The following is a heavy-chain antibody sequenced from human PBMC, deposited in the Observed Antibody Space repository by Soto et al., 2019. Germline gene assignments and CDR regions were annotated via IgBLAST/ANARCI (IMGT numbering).Heavy chain of an antibody. CDR3: ARPRRLNDALDL. CDR2: IDTDGSIT. V-gene: IGHV3-74*01. CDR1: GFAFSTYF. J-gene: IGHJ3*01. Sequence: EEPLVESGGSLVQPGGSLRLSCGASGFAFSTYFMHWVRQAPGKGLVWVSSIDTDGSITNYADSVRGRFTISRDNPKKTLYLQMNGLSADDTAVYYCARPRRLNDALDLWGQGTLVTVSS.